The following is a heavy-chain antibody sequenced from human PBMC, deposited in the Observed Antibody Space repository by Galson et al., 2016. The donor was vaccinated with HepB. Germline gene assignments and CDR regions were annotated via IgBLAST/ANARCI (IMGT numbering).Heavy chain of an antibody. V-gene: IGHV3-30*18. CDR1: GFTFSRYG. CDR2: ISYDGSSK. Sequence: SLRLSCAASGFTFSRYGMHWVRQGPGKGLEWVADISYDGSSKYYADSVKGRFTISRDNSKNTLYLQMNSLRAEDTAFYFCAKDGLYYGSGSYGSVDYWGQGTLVTVSS. D-gene: IGHD3-10*01. J-gene: IGHJ4*02. CDR3: AKDGLYYGSGSYGSVDY.